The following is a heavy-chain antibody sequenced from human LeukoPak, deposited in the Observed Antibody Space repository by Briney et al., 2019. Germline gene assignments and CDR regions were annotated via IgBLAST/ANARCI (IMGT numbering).Heavy chain of an antibody. J-gene: IGHJ4*02. CDR3: ARGVGSSWEYYFDY. CDR1: GYTFTGYY. D-gene: IGHD6-13*01. Sequence: GASVKVSCQASGYTFTGYYMHWVRQAPGQGLEWMGWINPNSGGTNYAQKFQGWVTMTRDTSISTAYMELSRLRSDDTAVYYCARGVGSSWEYYFDYWGQGTLVTVSS. CDR2: INPNSGGT. V-gene: IGHV1-2*04.